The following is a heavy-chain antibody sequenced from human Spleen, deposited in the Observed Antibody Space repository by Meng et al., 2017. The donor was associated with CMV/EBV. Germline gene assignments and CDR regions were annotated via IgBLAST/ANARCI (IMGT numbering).Heavy chain of an antibody. V-gene: IGHV3-23*03. J-gene: IGHJ6*02. CDR1: GFTFSSYS. CDR2: ISSGASST. CDR3: AKDRRTTGTGWYYYGLDV. D-gene: IGHD1-1*01. Sequence: GGSLRLSCAASGFTFSSYSMNWVRQAPGKGLDWVSVISSGASSTYYADSVKGRFTISRDNSKNTLYLQMNSLRAEDTSVYYCAKDRRTTGTGWYYYGLDVCGQGTTVTVSS.